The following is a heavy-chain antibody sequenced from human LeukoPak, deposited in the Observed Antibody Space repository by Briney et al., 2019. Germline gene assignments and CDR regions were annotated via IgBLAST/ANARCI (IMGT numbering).Heavy chain of an antibody. D-gene: IGHD1-26*01. V-gene: IGHV3-48*01. J-gene: IGHJ4*02. Sequence: GGSLRLSCGVSGFTFSSYSMNWVRQAPGKGLEWISYISSGSRTIYYGDSVKGRFTVSRDNANNSLYLQMRGLRAEDTAVYYCARESISGHRDFDYWGKGTLVTVSS. CDR3: ARESISGHRDFDY. CDR2: ISSGSRTI. CDR1: GFTFSSYS.